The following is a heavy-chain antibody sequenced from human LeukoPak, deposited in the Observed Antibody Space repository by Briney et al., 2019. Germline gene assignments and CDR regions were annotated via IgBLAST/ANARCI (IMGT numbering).Heavy chain of an antibody. CDR3: ARTIVVVPAAKILGY. Sequence: GGSLRLSCAASGLNFSNYWMHWVRQAPGKGLVRVSRINPDGSSTNYADSVKGRFTISRDNAKNTLYLHMNSLRAEDTAVYYCARTIVVVPAAKILGYWGQGTLVTVSS. J-gene: IGHJ4*02. CDR2: INPDGSST. CDR1: GLNFSNYW. V-gene: IGHV3-74*01. D-gene: IGHD2-2*01.